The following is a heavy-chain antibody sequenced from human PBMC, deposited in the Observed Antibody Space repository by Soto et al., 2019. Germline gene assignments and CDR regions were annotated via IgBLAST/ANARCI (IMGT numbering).Heavy chain of an antibody. V-gene: IGHV3-48*01. CDR3: AREVVVAATPVLYYYGMDV. J-gene: IGHJ6*02. CDR2: ISSSSSTI. CDR1: GFTFSSYS. Sequence: GGSLRLSCAASGFTFSSYSMNWVRQAPGKGLEWVSYISSSSSTIYYADSVKGRFTISRDNAKNSLYLQMNSLRAEDTAVYYCAREVVVAATPVLYYYGMDVWGQGTTVTVSS. D-gene: IGHD2-15*01.